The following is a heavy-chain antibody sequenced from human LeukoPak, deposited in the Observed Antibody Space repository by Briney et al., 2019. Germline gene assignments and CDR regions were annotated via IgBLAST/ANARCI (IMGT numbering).Heavy chain of an antibody. CDR1: GFTFSSYE. Sequence: PGGSLRLSCAASGFTFSSYEMNWVCQAPGKGLEWVSYISSSGSTIYYADSVKGRFTISRDNAKNSLYLQMNSLRAEDTAVYYCARGDRGGASTLDYWGQGTLVTVSS. CDR3: ARGDRGGASTLDY. CDR2: ISSSGSTI. V-gene: IGHV3-48*03. D-gene: IGHD1-26*01. J-gene: IGHJ4*02.